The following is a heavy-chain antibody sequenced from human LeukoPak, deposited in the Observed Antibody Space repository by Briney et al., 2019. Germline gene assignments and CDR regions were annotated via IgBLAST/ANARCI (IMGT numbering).Heavy chain of an antibody. D-gene: IGHD4-17*01. CDR3: ARTDYGDEGWFDP. J-gene: IGHJ5*02. CDR1: GGSISSSSYY. CDR2: IYYSGST. Sequence: KPSETLSLTCTVSGGSISSSSYYWGWIRQPPGKGLEWIGSIYYSGSTYYNPSLKSRVTISVDTSKNQFSLKLSSVTAADTAVYYCARTDYGDEGWFDPWGQGTLVTVSS. V-gene: IGHV4-39*07.